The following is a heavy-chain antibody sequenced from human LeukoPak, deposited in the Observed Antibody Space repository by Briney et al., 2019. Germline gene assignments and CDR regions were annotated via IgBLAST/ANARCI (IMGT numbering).Heavy chain of an antibody. CDR2: INEAGSET. J-gene: IGHJ3*02. CDR1: GLTFSNYL. V-gene: IGHV3-7*01. Sequence: PGGSLRLSCSVSGLTFSNYLMGWVRQAPGKGLEWVANINEAGSETYYVDYVKGRFTISRDNAKNSLYLQMNTLTAEDTAVFYCERRRERQLRSVFDIWGQGTMVTVSS. D-gene: IGHD6-13*01. CDR3: ERRRERQLRSVFDI.